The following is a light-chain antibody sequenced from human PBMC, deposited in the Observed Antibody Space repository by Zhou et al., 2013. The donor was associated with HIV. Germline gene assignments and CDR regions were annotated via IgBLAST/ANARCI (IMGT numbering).Light chain of an antibody. CDR3: GSYAGSSIWI. CDR2: EVS. Sequence: QSALTQPPSASGSPGQSVTISCTGTSSDVGGYNYVSWYQQHPGKAPKLIIYEVSKRPSGVSDRFSGSKSGNTASLTVSGLQAEDESDYYCGSYAGSSIWIFGGGTKVTLL. J-gene: IGLJ2*01. CDR1: SSDVGGYNY. V-gene: IGLV2-8*01.